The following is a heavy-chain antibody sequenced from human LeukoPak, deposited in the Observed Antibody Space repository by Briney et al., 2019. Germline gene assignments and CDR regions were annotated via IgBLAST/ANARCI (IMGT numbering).Heavy chain of an antibody. Sequence: GRSLRLSCAASGFTFSSYAMSWVRQAPGKGLEWVSGISGSGGSTYYADSVKGRFTISRDNSKNTLYLQMNSLRAEDTAVYYCATNLYYDSSGYFDYWGQGTLVTVSS. CDR2: ISGSGGST. CDR3: ATNLYYDSSGYFDY. J-gene: IGHJ4*02. D-gene: IGHD3-22*01. V-gene: IGHV3-23*01. CDR1: GFTFSSYA.